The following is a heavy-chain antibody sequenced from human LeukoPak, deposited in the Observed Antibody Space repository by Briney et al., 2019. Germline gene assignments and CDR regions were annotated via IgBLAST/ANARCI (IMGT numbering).Heavy chain of an antibody. CDR1: GFTFDDYT. Sequence: GGSLRLSCAASGFTFDDYTMHWVRQAPGKGLEWVSLISWDGGSKYYADSVKGRFTISRDNSKNSLYLQMNSLRTEDTALYYCAKPDEAVAGTAGGHFDYWGQGTLVTVSS. J-gene: IGHJ4*02. CDR2: ISWDGGSK. V-gene: IGHV3-43*01. D-gene: IGHD6-19*01. CDR3: AKPDEAVAGTAGGHFDY.